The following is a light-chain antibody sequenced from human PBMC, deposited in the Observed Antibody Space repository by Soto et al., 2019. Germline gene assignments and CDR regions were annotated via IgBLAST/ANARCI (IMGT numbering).Light chain of an antibody. Sequence: EIVVTQSPATLSVSPGERVTLSCRASQSVCSNLAWYLHKPGQAPRLLIYGASTRATGVSARFSGSGSGTEFTLTISSLESEDFAVYYCQQYNNWPPITFGQGTRLEIK. V-gene: IGKV3-15*01. CDR3: QQYNNWPPIT. CDR1: QSVCSN. J-gene: IGKJ5*01. CDR2: GAS.